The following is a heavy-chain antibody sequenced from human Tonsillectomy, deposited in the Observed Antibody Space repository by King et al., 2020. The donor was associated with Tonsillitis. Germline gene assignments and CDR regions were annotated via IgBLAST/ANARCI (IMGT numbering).Heavy chain of an antibody. J-gene: IGHJ4*02. V-gene: IGHV5-51*01. CDR1: WYSFTRYW. Sequence: QLVQSGAEVKKPGESLKISCKGSWYSFTRYWIAWVRQMPGKGLEWMGIIYPCDSDTRYSPSVQGQVTISAEKSISTAYLQWSSLKASDTAMYYCVTPGYGSSGYHSDYWGQGTLVTVSS. D-gene: IGHD3-22*01. CDR2: IYPCDSDT. CDR3: VTPGYGSSGYHSDY.